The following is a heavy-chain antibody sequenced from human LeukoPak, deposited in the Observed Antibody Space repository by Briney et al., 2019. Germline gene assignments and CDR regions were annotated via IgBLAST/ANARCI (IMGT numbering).Heavy chain of an antibody. CDR1: GVSFSGYY. Sequence: SETLSLTCAVYGVSFSGYYWSWIRQPPGKWLEWIGEINHSGSTNYNPSRKSRVTISVDPSKNQFSLKLSSVTAADTAVYYCARGGLAMVRGARRWFDPWGQRTLVTVSS. CDR2: INHSGST. V-gene: IGHV4-34*01. D-gene: IGHD3-10*01. CDR3: ARGGLAMVRGARRWFDP. J-gene: IGHJ5*02.